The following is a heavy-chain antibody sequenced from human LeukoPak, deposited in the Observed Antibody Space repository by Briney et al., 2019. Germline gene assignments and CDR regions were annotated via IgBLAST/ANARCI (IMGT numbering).Heavy chain of an antibody. CDR1: GFTFSDHY. V-gene: IGHV3-72*01. CDR3: AREVDYVWGSYRSYYFDY. Sequence: PGGSLRLSRAASGFTFSDHYMGWVRQAPGKGLEWVGRTRNKANSYTTEYAASVKGRFTISRDDSKNSLYLQMNSLKTEDTAVYYCAREVDYVWGSYRSYYFDYWGQGTLVTVSS. J-gene: IGHJ4*02. CDR2: TRNKANSYTT. D-gene: IGHD3-16*02.